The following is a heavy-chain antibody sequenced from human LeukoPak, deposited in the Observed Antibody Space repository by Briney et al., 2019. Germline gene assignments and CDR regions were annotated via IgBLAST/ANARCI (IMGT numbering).Heavy chain of an antibody. D-gene: IGHD6-19*01. CDR1: GGTFSSYA. V-gene: IGHV1-69*05. CDR2: IIPIFGTA. J-gene: IGHJ4*02. Sequence: ASVKVSCKASGGTFSSYAISWVRQAPGQGLEWMGGIIPIFGTANYAQKLQGRVTMTRDMSTSTVYMELSSLRSEDTAVYYCARDGVAGVYYFDYWGQGTLVTVSS. CDR3: ARDGVAGVYYFDY.